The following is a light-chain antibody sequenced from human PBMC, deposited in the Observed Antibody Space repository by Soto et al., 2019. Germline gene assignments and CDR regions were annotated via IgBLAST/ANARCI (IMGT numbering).Light chain of an antibody. Sequence: EIEMTQSPATLSASPGERATLSCRASESVSSNLAWYQQKPGQAPRLLIYGASTRATGIPARFSGSGSGTEFNLPISSLQSEDFFVYYCQQYNNWPPWTFGQGTKVEIK. J-gene: IGKJ1*01. CDR3: QQYNNWPPWT. CDR2: GAS. CDR1: ESVSSN. V-gene: IGKV3-15*01.